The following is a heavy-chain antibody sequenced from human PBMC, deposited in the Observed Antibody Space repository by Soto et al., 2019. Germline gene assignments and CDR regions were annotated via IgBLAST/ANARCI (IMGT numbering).Heavy chain of an antibody. D-gene: IGHD1-26*01. CDR1: GFTVSSNY. CDR3: ARDLRGPRGCWFDP. Sequence: GGSLRLCCAASGFTVSSNYMSWVRQAPGKGLEWVSVIYSGGSTYYADSVKGRFTISRDNSKNTLYLQMNSLRAEDTAVYYCARDLRGPRGCWFDPWGQGTLVTVSS. CDR2: IYSGGST. J-gene: IGHJ5*02. V-gene: IGHV3-53*01.